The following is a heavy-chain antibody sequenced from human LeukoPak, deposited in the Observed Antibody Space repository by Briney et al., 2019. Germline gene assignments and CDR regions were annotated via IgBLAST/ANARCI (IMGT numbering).Heavy chain of an antibody. CDR3: GRRGSSHAFDY. V-gene: IGHV4-30-4*01. J-gene: IGHJ4*02. D-gene: IGHD1-26*01. CDR2: IYYSGST. Sequence: SQTLSLTCTVSGGSINSGDYYWSWIRQPLGKGLEWIGYIYYSGSTDYNPSLKSRVSISIDTSKNQFSLKLTSVTAADTAVYYCGRRGSSHAFDYWGQGTLVTVSS. CDR1: GGSINSGDYY.